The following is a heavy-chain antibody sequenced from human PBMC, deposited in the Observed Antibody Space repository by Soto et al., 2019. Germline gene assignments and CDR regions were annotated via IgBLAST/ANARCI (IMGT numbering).Heavy chain of an antibody. D-gene: IGHD1-26*01. V-gene: IGHV3-48*02. CDR3: ARRGMTSFDY. CDR2: ISSVATTAT. Sequence: GGSLRLSCAASGFTFSSYSMNWIRQAPGKGLEWVAYISSVATTATYFADSVKGRFTISRDNVKNSLFLQMNSLRDEDTAVYYCARRGMTSFDYWGQGTVVTVSS. J-gene: IGHJ4*02. CDR1: GFTFSSYS.